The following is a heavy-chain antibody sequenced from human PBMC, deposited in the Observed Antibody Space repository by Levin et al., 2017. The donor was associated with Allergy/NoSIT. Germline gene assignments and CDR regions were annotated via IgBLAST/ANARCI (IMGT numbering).Heavy chain of an antibody. CDR3: ARHVSGWYVQYYFDY. CDR1: GGSISSSSYY. V-gene: IGHV4-39*01. Sequence: SQTLSLTCTVSGGSISSSSYYWGWIRQPPGKGLEWIGSIYYSGSTYYNPSLKSRVTISVDTSKNQFSLKLSSVTAADTAVYYCARHVSGWYVQYYFDYWGQGTLVTVSS. D-gene: IGHD6-19*01. J-gene: IGHJ4*02. CDR2: IYYSGST.